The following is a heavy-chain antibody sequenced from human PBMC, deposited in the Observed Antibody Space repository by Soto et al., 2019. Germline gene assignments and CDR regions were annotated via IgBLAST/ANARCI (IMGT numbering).Heavy chain of an antibody. V-gene: IGHV1-18*04. CDR3: ARLGVGDYEAY. CDR1: GYTFTSYY. Sequence: ASVKVSCKASGYTFTSYYMHWVRQAPGQGLEWMGWISAYNGNTNYAQKLQGRVTMTTDTSTSTAYMELRSLRSDDTAVYYCARLGVGDYEAYWGQGTLVTVSS. J-gene: IGHJ4*02. D-gene: IGHD4-17*01. CDR2: ISAYNGNT.